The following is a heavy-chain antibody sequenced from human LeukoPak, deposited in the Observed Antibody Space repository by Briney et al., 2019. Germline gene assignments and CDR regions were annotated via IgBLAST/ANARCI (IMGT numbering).Heavy chain of an antibody. CDR1: GGSFSGYY. CDR2: INHSGST. CDR3: ASSDDPGPMVRGVYYFDY. D-gene: IGHD3-10*01. V-gene: IGHV4-34*01. Sequence: SETLSLTCAVYGGSFSGYYWSWIRQPPGKGLEWIGEINHSGSTNYNPSLKSRVTISVDTSKNQFSLKLSSVTAADTAVYYCASSDDPGPMVRGVYYFDYWGQGTLVTVSS. J-gene: IGHJ4*02.